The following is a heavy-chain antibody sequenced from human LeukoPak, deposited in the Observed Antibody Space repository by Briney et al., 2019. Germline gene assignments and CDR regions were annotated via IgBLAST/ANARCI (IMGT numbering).Heavy chain of an antibody. CDR3: AHSCGGGNSAYFDY. J-gene: IGHJ4*02. CDR1: GFSLSTSEMC. V-gene: IGHV2-70*12. CDR2: IDWDDDK. Sequence: SGPALVKPTQTLTLTCTFSGFSLSTSEMCVSWIRQPPGKALEWLARIDWDDDKYYSTSLKTRLTISKDPSKNQVVLTMTNMDPVDTATYYCAHSCGGGNSAYFDYWGQGTLVAVSS. D-gene: IGHD4-23*01.